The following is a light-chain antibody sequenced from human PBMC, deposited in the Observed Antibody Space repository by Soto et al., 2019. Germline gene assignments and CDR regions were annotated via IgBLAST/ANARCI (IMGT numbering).Light chain of an antibody. CDR1: QNIDNY. CDR2: ATS. J-gene: IGKJ4*01. Sequence: DIQITQSPSSLSASLGDRGTISCRASQNIDNYLNWYQHKPGKAPKLLIYATSTLQSGVPARFSGSGSGTEFTLTISTLQAEDFATYFCQESYSTPAVSFGGGTKVDI. CDR3: QESYSTPAVS. V-gene: IGKV1-39*01.